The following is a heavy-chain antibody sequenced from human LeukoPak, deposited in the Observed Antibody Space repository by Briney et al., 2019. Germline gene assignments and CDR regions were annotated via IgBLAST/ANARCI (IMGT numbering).Heavy chain of an antibody. D-gene: IGHD3-9*01. CDR3: AKGRYYDILTGYYRWENYFDY. Sequence: PGGSLRLSCAASGFTFSSYAMSWVRQAPRKGLEWVSAISGSGGSTYYADSVKGRFTISRDNSKNTLYLQMNSLRAEDTAVYYCAKGRYYDILTGYYRWENYFDYWGQGTLVTVSS. CDR1: GFTFSSYA. J-gene: IGHJ4*02. CDR2: ISGSGGST. V-gene: IGHV3-23*01.